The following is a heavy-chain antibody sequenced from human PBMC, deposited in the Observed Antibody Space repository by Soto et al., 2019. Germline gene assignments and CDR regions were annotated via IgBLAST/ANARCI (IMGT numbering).Heavy chain of an antibody. CDR3: ARHGHSYSARFFDY. V-gene: IGHV4-38-2*01. D-gene: IGHD1-26*01. CDR1: GHSISSGFYY. Sequence: SETLSLTCAVSGHSISSGFYYWGWIRQPPGKGLEWIGSIYHSGSTYYNPSLKSRVTMSVDTSKNQLSLKLSSVTAADTAVSYSARHGHSYSARFFDYWGQGTRVTVSS. CDR2: IYHSGST. J-gene: IGHJ4*02.